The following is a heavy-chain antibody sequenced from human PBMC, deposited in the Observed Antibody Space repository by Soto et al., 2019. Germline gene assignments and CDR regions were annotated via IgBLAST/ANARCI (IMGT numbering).Heavy chain of an antibody. V-gene: IGHV4-34*01. D-gene: IGHD1-26*01. J-gene: IGHJ4*02. CDR2: INHSGST. CDR1: GGSFSGYY. Sequence: QVQLQQWGAGLLKPSETLSLTCAVYGGSFSGYYWSWIRQPPGKGLEWIGEINHSGSTNYNPSLKSRVTISVDTSKNQFSLKLSSVTAADTAVYYCARASQTLLLSYFDYWGQGTLVTVSS. CDR3: ARASQTLLLSYFDY.